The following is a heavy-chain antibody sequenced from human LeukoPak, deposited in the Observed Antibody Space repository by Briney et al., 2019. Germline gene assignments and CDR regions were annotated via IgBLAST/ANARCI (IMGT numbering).Heavy chain of an antibody. CDR1: GLIFSSYW. CDR3: ATALDYDDSRDY. J-gene: IGHJ4*02. V-gene: IGHV3-7*01. Sequence: GRSLRLSCAASGLIFSSYWMSWVRQAPGKGLEWVANIKKDGSEMYYVDSVKGRFTISRDNAKNSLSLQMNSLRAEDTAVYYCATALDYDDSRDYWGQGTLITVSS. D-gene: IGHD4-17*01. CDR2: IKKDGSEM.